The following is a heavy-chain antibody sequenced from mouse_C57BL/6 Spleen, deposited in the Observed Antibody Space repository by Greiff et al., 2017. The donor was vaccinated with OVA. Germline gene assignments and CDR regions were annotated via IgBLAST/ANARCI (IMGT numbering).Heavy chain of an antibody. J-gene: IGHJ2*01. D-gene: IGHD1-1*01. V-gene: IGHV1-82*01. CDR2: IYPGDGDT. Sequence: QVQLQQSGPELVKPGASVKISCKASGYAFSSSWMNWVKQRPGKGLEWIGRIYPGDGDTNYNGKFKGKATLTADKSSSTAYMQLSSLTSEDSAVYFCARNLLKGYYFDYWGQGTTLTVSS. CDR1: GYAFSSSW. CDR3: ARNLLKGYYFDY.